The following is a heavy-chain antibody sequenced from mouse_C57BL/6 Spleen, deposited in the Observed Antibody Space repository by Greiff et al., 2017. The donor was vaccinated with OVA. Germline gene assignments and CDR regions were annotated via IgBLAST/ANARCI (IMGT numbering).Heavy chain of an antibody. D-gene: IGHD2-1*01. CDR3: SKKGKLLWYFDF. CDR1: GYTFTSYW. CDR2: IDPYDSYT. Sequence: QVQLQQPGAELVMPGASVKLSCKASGYTFTSYWMHWVKQRPGQGLEWIGEIDPYDSYTNYIQNFKAKSTLTVDKSSSTAYMQLSSLTSEDSAFYYCSKKGKLLWYFDFWGTGTTVTVSS. V-gene: IGHV1-69*01. J-gene: IGHJ1*03.